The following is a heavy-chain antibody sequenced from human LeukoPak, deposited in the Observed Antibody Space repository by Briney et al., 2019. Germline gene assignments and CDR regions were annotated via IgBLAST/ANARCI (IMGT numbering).Heavy chain of an antibody. V-gene: IGHV3-30*18. J-gene: IGHJ4*02. CDR3: AKAGGWALDSEQDY. Sequence: GRSLRLSCAASGFTFSSYGMHWVRQAPGKGLEWVAVISYDGSNKYYADSVKGRFTISRDNSKNTLYLQMNSLRAEDTAVYYCAKAGGWALDSEQDYWGQGTLVTVSS. CDR1: GFTFSSYG. D-gene: IGHD3-16*01. CDR2: ISYDGSNK.